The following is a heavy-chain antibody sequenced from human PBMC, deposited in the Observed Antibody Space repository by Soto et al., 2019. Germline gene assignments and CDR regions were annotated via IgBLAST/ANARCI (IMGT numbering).Heavy chain of an antibody. CDR3: GGGFEN. CDR2: IDNDGGDT. Sequence: EVQLVESGGALVQPGGSLRLSCTASGFILSNSWMHWVRQAPGKGLVWVSRIDNDGGDTSYADFAKGRFTISRDSAKNTLYMQMNRPRVEETAVYYCGGGFENWGQGTLVTVSS. J-gene: IGHJ4*02. D-gene: IGHD3-10*01. CDR1: GFILSNSW. V-gene: IGHV3-74*01.